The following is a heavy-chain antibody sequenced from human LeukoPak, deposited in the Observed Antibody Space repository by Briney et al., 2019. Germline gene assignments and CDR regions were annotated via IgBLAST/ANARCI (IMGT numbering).Heavy chain of an antibody. CDR2: ISFDGSEK. Sequence: GGSLRLSCAASGFTFSPYGMHWVRQAPGKGLEWVAVISFDGSEKYYAESVKGRFTISRDNSKNMLSLQMNSLRAEDTAVYYCAKGAGMATITSLFDYWGQGTLVTVSS. CDR1: GFTFSPYG. V-gene: IGHV3-30*18. D-gene: IGHD5-24*01. J-gene: IGHJ4*02. CDR3: AKGAGMATITSLFDY.